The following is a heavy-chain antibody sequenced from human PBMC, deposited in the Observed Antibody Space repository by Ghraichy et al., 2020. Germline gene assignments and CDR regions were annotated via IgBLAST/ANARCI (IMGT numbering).Heavy chain of an antibody. CDR3: AKAVVVTAIPGY. V-gene: IGHV3-30*02. J-gene: IGHJ4*02. Sequence: SRDNSKNTLYLQMNSLRAEDTAVYYCAKAVVVTAIPGYWGQGTLVTVSS. D-gene: IGHD2-21*02.